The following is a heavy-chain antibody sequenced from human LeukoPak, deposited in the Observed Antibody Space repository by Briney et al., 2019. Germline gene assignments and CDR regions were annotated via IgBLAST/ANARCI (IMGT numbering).Heavy chain of an antibody. J-gene: IGHJ4*02. D-gene: IGHD3-22*01. CDR3: GRDYYHSSGYYPVLGY. V-gene: IGHV5-51*01. Sequence: GESLKISCKGSGYSFSSYWIGWARQMPGKGLEWIGIIYPGDSDTRYSPTFQGHVTISVDKSISTAYLQWSSLKASDTAMYYCGRDYYHSSGYYPVLGYWGQGTLVTVSS. CDR2: IYPGDSDT. CDR1: GYSFSSYW.